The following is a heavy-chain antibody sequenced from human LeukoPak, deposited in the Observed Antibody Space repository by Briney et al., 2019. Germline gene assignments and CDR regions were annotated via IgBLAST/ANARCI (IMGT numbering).Heavy chain of an antibody. D-gene: IGHD3-10*01. CDR3: ARGAYYYGSGSHFFDY. V-gene: IGHV1-2*02. J-gene: IGHJ4*02. Sequence: ASVKVSCKTSGYTFTGYYMHWVRQAPGQGLEWMGWINPNSGGTNYAQKFQGRVTMTRDTSITTAYMELSGLRSDDTAVYYCARGAYYYGSGSHFFDYWGQGTLVTVSS. CDR2: INPNSGGT. CDR1: GYTFTGYY.